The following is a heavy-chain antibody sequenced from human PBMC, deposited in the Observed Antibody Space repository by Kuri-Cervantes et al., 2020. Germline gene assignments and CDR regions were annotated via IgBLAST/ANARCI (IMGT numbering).Heavy chain of an antibody. CDR1: GYTFTSYA. CDR3: VANVVVASTGAGDY. J-gene: IGHJ4*02. D-gene: IGHD2-15*01. CDR2: INAGNGNT. Sequence: ASVKVSCKASGYTFTSYAMHWVRQAPGQRLEWMGWINAGNGNTKYSQKFQGRVTMTEDTSTDTAYMELSSLRSEDTAVYYCVANVVVASTGAGDYWGQGTLVTVSS. V-gene: IGHV1-3*01.